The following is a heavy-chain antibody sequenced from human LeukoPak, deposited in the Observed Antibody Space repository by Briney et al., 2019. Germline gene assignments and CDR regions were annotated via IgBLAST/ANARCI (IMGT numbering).Heavy chain of an antibody. CDR3: ARDGLGATTVTTHINGRTNYYGMDA. D-gene: IGHD4-11*01. J-gene: IGHJ6*02. CDR2: IIPIFGTA. Sequence: GASVKVSCKASGYTFTSYPIHWVRQAPGQGLEWMGGIIPIFGTANYAQKFQGRVTITADESTSTAYMELSSLRSEDTAVYYCARDGLGATTVTTHINGRTNYYGMDAWGQGTTVTVSS. V-gene: IGHV1-69*13. CDR1: GYTFTSYP.